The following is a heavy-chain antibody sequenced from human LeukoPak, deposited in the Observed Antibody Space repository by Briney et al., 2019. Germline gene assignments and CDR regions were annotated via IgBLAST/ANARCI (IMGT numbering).Heavy chain of an antibody. CDR3: ARADRYSGFDRHFDY. D-gene: IGHD5-12*01. J-gene: IGHJ4*02. V-gene: IGHV4-59*01. Sequence: PSETLSLTCTVSGGSISSYYWSWIRQPPGKGLEWIGYIYDSGSTKYNPSLKSRVTISVVTSKNQLSLRLSSVTAADTAVYYCARADRYSGFDRHFDYWGQGTLVTVSS. CDR2: IYDSGST. CDR1: GGSISSYY.